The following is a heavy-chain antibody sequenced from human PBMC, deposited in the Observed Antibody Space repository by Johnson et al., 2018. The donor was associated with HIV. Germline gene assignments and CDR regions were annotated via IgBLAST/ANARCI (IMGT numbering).Heavy chain of an antibody. D-gene: IGHD3-10*01. CDR1: GFTFSSYG. V-gene: IGHV3-30*19. J-gene: IGHJ3*02. CDR2: ISYAGDNQ. CDR3: TDGESFFDI. Sequence: QVQLVESGGGVVQPGRSLRLSCAASGFTFSSYGMHWVRQAPGKGLEWVAVISYAGDNQYYADSVKGRFTISRNNSKNTLYLQMNSLRAEDTAVYYCTDGESFFDIWGQGTMVTVSS.